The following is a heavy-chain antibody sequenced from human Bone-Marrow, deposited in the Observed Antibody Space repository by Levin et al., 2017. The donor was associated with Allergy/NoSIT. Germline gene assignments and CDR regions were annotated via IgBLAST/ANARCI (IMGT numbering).Heavy chain of an antibody. CDR2: IFWDDDK. V-gene: IGHV2-5*02. CDR3: AHSSSPTDIWSGSFFWLDP. CDR1: GFSVTTGGVG. Sequence: SGPTLVKPTETLTLTCTFSGFSVTTGGVGVGWIRQSPGKALEWLVTIFWDDDKRYSPSLERRLTISRDIFQSQVVLTMTNVDPEDTATYYCAHSSSPTDIWSGSFFWLDPWGPGTRVAVSS. J-gene: IGHJ5*02. D-gene: IGHD3-3*01.